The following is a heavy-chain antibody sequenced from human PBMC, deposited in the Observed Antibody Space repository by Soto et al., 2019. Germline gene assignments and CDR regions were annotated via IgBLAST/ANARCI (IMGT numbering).Heavy chain of an antibody. CDR2: IYYSGST. CDR3: AADPLVSADY. CDR1: GGSISSSSYY. V-gene: IGHV4-39*01. Sequence: QLQLQESGPGLVKPSETLSLTCTVSGGSISSSSYYWGWIRQPPGKGLEWIGSIYYSGSTYYNTSLKSRVTISVDTSKNQFSLKLSSVTAADTTVYYCAADPLVSADYWGQGTLVTVSS. J-gene: IGHJ4*02.